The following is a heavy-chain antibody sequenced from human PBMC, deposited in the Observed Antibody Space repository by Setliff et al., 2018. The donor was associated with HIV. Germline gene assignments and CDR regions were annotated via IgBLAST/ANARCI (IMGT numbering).Heavy chain of an antibody. CDR2: VNPYSGNS. V-gene: IGHV1-8*02. Sequence: GASVKVSCKPSGYTFATYDINWVRQAAGQGLEWLGWVNPYSGNSGYAQKFHGRLTMTRDTSRGTAHMELRSLRSDDAAVYFCARGYASGSGSYYYDYWGQGTLGTAPQ. D-gene: IGHD2-15*01. J-gene: IGHJ4*02. CDR1: GYTFATYD. CDR3: ARGYASGSGSYYYDY.